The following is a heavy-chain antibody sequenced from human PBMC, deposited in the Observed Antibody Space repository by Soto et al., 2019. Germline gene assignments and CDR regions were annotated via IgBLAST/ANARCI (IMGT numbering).Heavy chain of an antibody. CDR2: IIPIFGTA. CDR3: ARDPYYYDSSGDNDAFDI. V-gene: IGHV1-69*06. Sequence: SVKVSCKASGGTFSSYAISWVRQAPGQGLEWMGGIIPIFGTANYAQKFQGRVTITADKSTSTAYMELSSLRSEDTAVYYCARDPYYYDSSGDNDAFDIWGQGTMVTVSS. CDR1: GGTFSSYA. D-gene: IGHD3-22*01. J-gene: IGHJ3*02.